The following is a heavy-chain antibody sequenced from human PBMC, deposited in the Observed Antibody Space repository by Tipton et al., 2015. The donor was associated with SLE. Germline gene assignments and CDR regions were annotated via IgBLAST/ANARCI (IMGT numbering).Heavy chain of an antibody. CDR2: IYTSGST. CDR1: GGSISSGSYY. D-gene: IGHD6-13*01. CDR3: ATEWYSSTSFDY. Sequence: TLSLTCTVSGGSISSGSYYWSWIRQPAGKGLEWIGHIYTSGSTNYNPSLKSRVTISVDTSKNQFSLKLSSVTAADTAVYFCATEWYSSTSFDYWGHGTRVTVSS. V-gene: IGHV4-61*09. J-gene: IGHJ4*01.